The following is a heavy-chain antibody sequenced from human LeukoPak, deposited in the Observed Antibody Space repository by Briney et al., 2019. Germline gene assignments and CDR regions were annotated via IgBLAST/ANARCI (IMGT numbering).Heavy chain of an antibody. V-gene: IGHV4-30-2*01. Sequence: SQTLSLTCTVSGGSISSGGYYWSWIRQPPGKGLEWIGYIYHSGSTYYNPSLKSRVTISVDRSKNQFSLKLSSVTAADTAVYYCARSTIYGSGSYVDYWGQGTLVTVSS. D-gene: IGHD3-10*01. J-gene: IGHJ4*02. CDR1: GGSISSGGYY. CDR3: ARSTIYGSGSYVDY. CDR2: IYHSGST.